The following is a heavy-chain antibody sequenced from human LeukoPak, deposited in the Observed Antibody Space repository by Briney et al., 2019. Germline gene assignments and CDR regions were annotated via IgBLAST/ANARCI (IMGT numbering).Heavy chain of an antibody. Sequence: SETLSLTCDVSGDSISSGGYCWTWIRQVPGKGLEWIGYIYHSGTTYYNPSLKSRVTMSVDTSKNQFFLKVNSVTAADTAVYYCARAVLDNENYYAWFDPWGQGTLVTVSS. CDR3: ARAVLDNENYYAWFDP. CDR2: IYHSGTT. V-gene: IGHV4-30-2*01. D-gene: IGHD3-10*01. J-gene: IGHJ5*02. CDR1: GDSISSGGYC.